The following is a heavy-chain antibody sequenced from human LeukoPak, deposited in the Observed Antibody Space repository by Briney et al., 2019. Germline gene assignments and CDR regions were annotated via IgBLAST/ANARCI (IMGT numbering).Heavy chain of an antibody. CDR3: ARGRYSSSWYPTRGWFDY. J-gene: IGHJ4*02. V-gene: IGHV4-34*01. CDR2: INHSGST. D-gene: IGHD6-13*01. CDR1: GGSFSGYY. Sequence: PAETLSLTCAVYGGSFSGYYWSWIRQPPGKGLEWIGEINHSGSTNYNPSLKTRVTISVDTSKNQFSLKLSSMTAADTAVYYCARGRYSSSWYPTRGWFDYWGQGTLVTVSS.